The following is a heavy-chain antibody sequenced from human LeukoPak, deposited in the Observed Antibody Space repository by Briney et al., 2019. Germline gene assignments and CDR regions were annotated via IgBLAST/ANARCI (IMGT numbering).Heavy chain of an antibody. CDR1: GGSISSSGYY. J-gene: IGHJ6*02. V-gene: IGHV4-31*03. D-gene: IGHD2-15*01. CDR3: ARGVGYCSGGTCYSYYYGMDV. CDR2: IFYSGST. Sequence: SQTLSLTCTVSGGSISSSGYYWSWVRQHPGKGLEWIGYIFYSGSTNYNPSLKGRLSISVDTDENQFSLRLRSVTAADTAVYYCARGVGYCSGGTCYSYYYGMDVWGQGTTVTVSS.